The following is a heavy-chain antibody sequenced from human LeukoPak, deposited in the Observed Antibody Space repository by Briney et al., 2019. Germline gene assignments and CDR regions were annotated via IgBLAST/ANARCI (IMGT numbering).Heavy chain of an antibody. D-gene: IGHD3-16*01. J-gene: IGHJ6*03. V-gene: IGHV4-34*01. CDR2: INHSGST. CDR3: ARGTWGGYGGEQGYYYYMDV. CDR1: GGSFSGYY. Sequence: SETLSLTCAVYGGSFSGYYWSWIRQPPGKGLEWIGEINHSGSTNYNPSLKSRVTISVDTSKNQFSLKLSSVTAADTAVYYCARGTWGGYGGEQGYYYYMDVWGKGTTVTVSS.